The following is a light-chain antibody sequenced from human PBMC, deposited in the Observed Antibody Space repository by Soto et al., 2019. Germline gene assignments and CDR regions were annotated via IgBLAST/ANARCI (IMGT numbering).Light chain of an antibody. CDR3: QQYNNWPPIT. V-gene: IGKV3D-15*01. J-gene: IGKJ5*01. CDR2: GAS. CDR1: QSVNNY. Sequence: EIVLTQSPATLSLPPGERATLSFRASQSVNNYLAWYQQKPGQAPRLLIYGASNRATGIPDRFSGSGSGTEFTLTISSLQSEDFAVYYCQQYNNWPPITFGQGTRLEIK.